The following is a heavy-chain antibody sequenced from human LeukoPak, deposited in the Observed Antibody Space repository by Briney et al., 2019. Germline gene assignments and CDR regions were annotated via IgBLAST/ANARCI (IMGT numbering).Heavy chain of an antibody. J-gene: IGHJ6*03. CDR2: IYTSGST. CDR1: GGSISSYY. Sequence: NPSETLSLTCTVSGGSISSYYWSWIRQPPGKGLEWIGYIYTSGSTNYNPSLKSRVTISVDTSKNQFSLKLSSVTAADTAVYYCARDYGDYDFWSGYSRQYYYYMDVWGKGTTVTVSS. D-gene: IGHD3-3*01. V-gene: IGHV4-4*08. CDR3: ARDYGDYDFWSGYSRQYYYYMDV.